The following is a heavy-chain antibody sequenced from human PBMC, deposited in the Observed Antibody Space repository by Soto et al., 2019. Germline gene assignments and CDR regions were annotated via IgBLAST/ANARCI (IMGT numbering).Heavy chain of an antibody. CDR3: ARDSLRWRWLQLIYFDY. J-gene: IGHJ4*02. CDR1: GFTFSSYS. Sequence: LRLSCAASGFTFSSYSMNWVRQAPGKGLEWVSSISSSSSYIYYADSVKGRFTISRDNAKNSLYLQMNSLRAEDAAVYYCARDSLRWRWLQLIYFDYWGQGTLVTVSS. CDR2: ISSSSSYI. D-gene: IGHD2-21*01. V-gene: IGHV3-21*01.